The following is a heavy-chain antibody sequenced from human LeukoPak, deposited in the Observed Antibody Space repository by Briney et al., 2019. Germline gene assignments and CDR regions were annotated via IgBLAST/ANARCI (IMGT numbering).Heavy chain of an antibody. Sequence: PGGSLRLSCAASGFTVSSNYMSWVRQAPGKGLEWVSVIYSGGSTYYADSVKGRFTISRDNSKNTLYLQMNSLRAEDTAVYYCARLVVSNYYGMDVWGQGTTVTVSS. D-gene: IGHD2-15*01. V-gene: IGHV3-53*01. CDR2: IYSGGST. J-gene: IGHJ6*02. CDR3: ARLVVSNYYGMDV. CDR1: GFTVSSNY.